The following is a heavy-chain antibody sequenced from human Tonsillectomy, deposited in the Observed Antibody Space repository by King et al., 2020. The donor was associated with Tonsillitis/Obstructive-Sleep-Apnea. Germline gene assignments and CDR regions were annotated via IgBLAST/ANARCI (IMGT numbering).Heavy chain of an antibody. J-gene: IGHJ4*02. Sequence: VQLVESGGGVVQPGRSLRLSCAASGFTFSSYAMHWVRQAPGKGLEWVAVISYDGSNKYYADSVKGRFTISRDNSKNTLYLQMNSLRAEDTAVYYCARVQRDFGVVITEFDFWGQGTLVTVSS. CDR1: GFTFSSYA. V-gene: IGHV3-30*04. CDR2: ISYDGSNK. D-gene: IGHD3-3*01. CDR3: ARVQRDFGVVITEFDF.